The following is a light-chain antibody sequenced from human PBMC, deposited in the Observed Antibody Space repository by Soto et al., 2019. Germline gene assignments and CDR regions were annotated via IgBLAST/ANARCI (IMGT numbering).Light chain of an antibody. J-gene: IGLJ1*01. CDR1: NIGSKS. Sequence: SSELTQPPSVSVAPGKTARITCGGNNIGSKSVHWYQQKPCQAPVLVIYYDSDRPSGIPERFSGANSGNTATLTISRVEAGDEADYYCQVWDSSSDRNVFGTGTKVTVL. CDR3: QVWDSSSDRNV. V-gene: IGLV3-21*04. CDR2: YDS.